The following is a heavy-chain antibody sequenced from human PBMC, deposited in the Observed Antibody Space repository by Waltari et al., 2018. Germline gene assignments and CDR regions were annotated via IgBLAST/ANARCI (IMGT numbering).Heavy chain of an antibody. CDR3: ARDPRRNFDY. Sequence: QVQLVQSGAEVKKPGASVKVSCKASGYTFTSYAMHWVRQAPGQRLEWMGWINAGNGNTKYSQEFQGRVTITRDTAASTAYMELSSLRSEDMAVYYCARDPRRNFDYWGQGTLVTVSS. CDR1: GYTFTSYA. V-gene: IGHV1-3*03. J-gene: IGHJ4*02. CDR2: INAGNGNT.